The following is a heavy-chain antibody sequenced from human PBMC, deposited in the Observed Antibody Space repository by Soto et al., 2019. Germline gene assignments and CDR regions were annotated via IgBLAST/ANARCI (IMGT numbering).Heavy chain of an antibody. V-gene: IGHV4-39*02. D-gene: IGHD3-3*01. CDR1: GGSISSSSYF. CDR2: IYYSGST. CDR3: AREPTYYDFWSGYYTT. J-gene: IGHJ4*02. Sequence: PSETLSLTCSVSGGSISSSSYFWGWIRQPPGKGLEWIGSIYYSGSTYYNPSLKSRVTVSVDTSKNRFSLKLSSVTAADTAVYYCAREPTYYDFWSGYYTTWGQGTLVTVSS.